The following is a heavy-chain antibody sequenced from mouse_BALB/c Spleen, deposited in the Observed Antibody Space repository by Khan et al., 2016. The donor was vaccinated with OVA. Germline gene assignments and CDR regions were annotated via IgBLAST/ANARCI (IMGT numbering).Heavy chain of an antibody. Sequence: QVQLKESGPGLVAPSQSLSITCTISGFSLTNYGIHWVRRPPGKGLEWLVVIWSDGSTTYNSALKSRLTISKDNSKGQVFLKMNSLQTDDTAMYFCARQPYYHYNVMDYWGQGTSVTVSS. D-gene: IGHD2-10*01. CDR2: IWSDGST. V-gene: IGHV2-6-1*01. J-gene: IGHJ4*01. CDR1: GFSLTNYG. CDR3: ARQPYYHYNVMDY.